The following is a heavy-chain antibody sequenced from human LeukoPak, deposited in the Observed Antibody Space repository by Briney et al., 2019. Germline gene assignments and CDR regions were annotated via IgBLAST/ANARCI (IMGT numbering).Heavy chain of an antibody. D-gene: IGHD2-2*01. CDR2: IYPGDSDT. CDR3: ARRVVAEGNNWFDP. V-gene: IGHV5-51*01. CDR1: GYRFTSYW. Sequence: GESLKISCKGSGYRFTSYWIGWVRQMPGKGLEWMGIIYPGDSDTRYSPSFQGQVTISADKSTSTAYLQWSSLKASDTAIYYCARRVVAEGNNWFDPWGQGTLVTVSS. J-gene: IGHJ5*01.